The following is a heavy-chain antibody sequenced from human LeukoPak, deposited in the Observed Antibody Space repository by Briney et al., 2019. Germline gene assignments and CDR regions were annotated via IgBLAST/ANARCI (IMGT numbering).Heavy chain of an antibody. J-gene: IGHJ4*02. D-gene: IGHD2-21*02. CDR1: GFTVSSYG. CDR2: ISYDGSNK. Sequence: GGSLRLSCAASGFTVSSYGMHWVRQAPGKGLEWVAVISYDGSNKYYADSVKGRFTISRDNSKNTLYLQMNSLRTDDTAVYYCARESPACGEDCYFDYWGQGTLVTVSS. CDR3: ARESPACGEDCYFDY. V-gene: IGHV3-30*03.